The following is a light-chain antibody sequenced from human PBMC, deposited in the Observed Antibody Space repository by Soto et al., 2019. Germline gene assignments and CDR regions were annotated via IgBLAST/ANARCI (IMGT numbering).Light chain of an antibody. CDR3: SSYTSSSTNV. J-gene: IGLJ1*01. V-gene: IGLV2-14*01. CDR1: SSDVGGYNY. CDR2: DVS. Sequence: QSVLTQPASVSGSPGQSITSCCTGASSDVGGYNYVSWYQQHPGKAPKLMIYDVSNRPSGVSNRFSGSKSGNTASLTISGLQAEDEADYSCSSYTSSSTNVFGTGTKVTVL.